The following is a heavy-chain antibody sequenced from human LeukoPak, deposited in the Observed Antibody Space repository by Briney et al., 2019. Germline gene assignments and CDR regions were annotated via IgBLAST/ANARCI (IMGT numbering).Heavy chain of an antibody. D-gene: IGHD6-13*01. CDR2: IR. J-gene: IGHJ4*02. V-gene: IGHV3-30*02. CDR1: GFTFSSYG. Sequence: GGSLRLSCAASGFTFSSYGMHWVRQAPGKGLEWVAFIRYADSVKGRFTISRDNSKNTLYLQMNSLRAEDTAVYYCTGHHQAYSRTYWGQGTLVTVSS. CDR3: TGHHQAYSRTY.